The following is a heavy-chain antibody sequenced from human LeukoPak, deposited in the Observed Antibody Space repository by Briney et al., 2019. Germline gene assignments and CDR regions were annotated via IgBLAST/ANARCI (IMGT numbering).Heavy chain of an antibody. CDR3: ARVHYGDYHFDY. Sequence: SETLSLTCTVSGYSISSGYYWGWIRQPPGKGLEWIGSIYHSGSTYYNPSLKSRVTISVDTSKNQFSLKLSSVTTADTAVYYCARVHYGDYHFDYWGQGTLVTVSS. CDR1: GYSISSGYY. CDR2: IYHSGST. D-gene: IGHD4-17*01. J-gene: IGHJ4*02. V-gene: IGHV4-38-2*02.